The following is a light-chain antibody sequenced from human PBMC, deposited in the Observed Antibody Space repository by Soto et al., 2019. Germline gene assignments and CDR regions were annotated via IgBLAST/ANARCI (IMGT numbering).Light chain of an antibody. J-gene: IGLJ3*02. CDR3: SSYTGSTTWV. CDR2: DGS. Sequence: QSALTQPASVSGSAGQSITISCSGTMRDVGAYNLVSWYQQHPGTAPKLMIYDGSKRPSGVSNRFSGSKSGNTASLTISGLQAEDEADYYCSSYTGSTTWVFGGGTKLTVL. V-gene: IGLV2-23*01. CDR1: MRDVGAYNL.